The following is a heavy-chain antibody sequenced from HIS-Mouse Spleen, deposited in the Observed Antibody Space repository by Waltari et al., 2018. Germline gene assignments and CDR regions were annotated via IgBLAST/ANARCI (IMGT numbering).Heavy chain of an antibody. CDR2: LNRNSGGT. CDR1: GYTFTGYY. CDR3: ARGPVSSSSNWFDP. V-gene: IGHV1-2*02. D-gene: IGHD6-6*01. J-gene: IGHJ5*02. Sequence: QVQLVQSGAEVKKPGASVKVSCKASGYTFTGYYRHWVRQAPGQGLEWVGLLNRNSGGTNYAQKFEGRVTITRDRSISAAYMELSRLRSDDTAVYYCARGPVSSSSNWFDPWGQGTLVTVSS.